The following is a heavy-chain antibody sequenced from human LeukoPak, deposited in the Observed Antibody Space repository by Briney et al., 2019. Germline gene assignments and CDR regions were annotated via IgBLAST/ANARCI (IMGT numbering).Heavy chain of an antibody. D-gene: IGHD2-8*01. Sequence: SETLSLTCTVSGGSISSYYWSWIRQPPGKGLECIGYIYYSGSTNYNPSLKSRVTISVDTSKNQFSLKLSSVTAADTAVYYCARGGCTNGVCYTGKNWFDPWGQGTLVTVSS. V-gene: IGHV4-59*01. J-gene: IGHJ5*02. CDR2: IYYSGST. CDR1: GGSISSYY. CDR3: ARGGCTNGVCYTGKNWFDP.